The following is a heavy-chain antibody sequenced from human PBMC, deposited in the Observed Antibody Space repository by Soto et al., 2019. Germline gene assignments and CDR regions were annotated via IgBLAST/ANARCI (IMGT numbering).Heavy chain of an antibody. V-gene: IGHV3-73*01. CDR3: TTVLIAVAGTNLDY. CDR2: IRSKANNYTT. Sequence: GGSLGLSCAASGFTFSSYGMSWVRQASGKGLEWVGRIRSKANNYTTGYAASLKGRFTISRDDSKNTAYLHMSGLRTEDTALYFCTTVLIAVAGTNLDYWGQGTLVTVSS. D-gene: IGHD6-19*01. CDR1: GFTFSSYG. J-gene: IGHJ4*02.